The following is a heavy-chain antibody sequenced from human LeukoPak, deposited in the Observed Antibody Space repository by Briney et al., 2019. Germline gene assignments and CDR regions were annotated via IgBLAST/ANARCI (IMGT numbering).Heavy chain of an antibody. V-gene: IGHV3-48*03. CDR1: GFTFSSYE. J-gene: IGHJ3*02. CDR2: ISIIGSTI. D-gene: IGHD4-11*01. CDR3: ARHDYPDAFDI. Sequence: GGSLRLSCAASGFTFSSYEMNWVRQAPGKGLEWVSYISIIGSTIYYEDSVKGRFTISRDNAKNSLYLQMNSLRAEDTAVYYCARHDYPDAFDIWGQGTMVSVSS.